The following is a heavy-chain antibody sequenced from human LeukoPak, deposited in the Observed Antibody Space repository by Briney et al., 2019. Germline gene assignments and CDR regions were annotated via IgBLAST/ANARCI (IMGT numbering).Heavy chain of an antibody. CDR2: ISSSSSYI. CDR1: GFTFSSYS. D-gene: IGHD3-10*01. Sequence: GGSLRLSCAASGFTFSSYSMSWVRQAPGKGLEWVSSISSSSSYIYYADSVKGRFTISRDNAKNSLYLQMNSLRAEDTAVYYCARVGWFGELIPDYWGQGTLVTVSS. CDR3: ARVGWFGELIPDY. J-gene: IGHJ4*02. V-gene: IGHV3-21*01.